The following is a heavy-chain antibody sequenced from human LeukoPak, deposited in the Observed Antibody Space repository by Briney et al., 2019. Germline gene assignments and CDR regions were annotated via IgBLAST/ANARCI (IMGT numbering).Heavy chain of an antibody. Sequence: ASVKVSCKASGYTFTIYGISWVRQAPGQGLEWMGWISAYNGNTNYAQKLQGRVTMTTDTSTSTAYMELRSLRSDDTAVYYCARVWYQLLALAGSSLWDIWGQGTMVTVSS. CDR1: GYTFTIYG. CDR2: ISAYNGNT. CDR3: ARVWYQLLALAGSSLWDI. J-gene: IGHJ3*02. D-gene: IGHD2-2*01. V-gene: IGHV1-18*01.